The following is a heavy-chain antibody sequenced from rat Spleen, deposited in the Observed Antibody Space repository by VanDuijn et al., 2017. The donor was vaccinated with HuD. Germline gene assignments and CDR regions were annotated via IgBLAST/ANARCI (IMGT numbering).Heavy chain of an antibody. J-gene: IGHJ2*01. V-gene: IGHV5-29*01. CDR3: ARAAAISTFDY. Sequence: EVQLVESDGGLVQPGRSLKLSCAASGVTFSDYYMAWVRQAPTKGLEWVATISYDGSSTYYRDSVKGRFTISRDNAKSTLYLQMDSLRSEDTATYYCARAAAISTFDYWGQGVMVTVSS. D-gene: IGHD1-2*01. CDR1: GVTFSDYY. CDR2: ISYDGSST.